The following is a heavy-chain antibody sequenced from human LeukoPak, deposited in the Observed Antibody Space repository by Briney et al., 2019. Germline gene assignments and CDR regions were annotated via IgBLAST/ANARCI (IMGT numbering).Heavy chain of an antibody. CDR1: GASFNDYY. V-gene: IGHV4-34*01. J-gene: IGHJ5*02. CDR2: VNHSGGA. Sequence: SETLSLTCAVYGASFNDYYWSWIRHSLTKGLEWIGEVNHSGGAKYNPSLRSRVNISADKSKKQFFLRLSPVPAADSGVYDCARERASNNHDNWFDPWGQGTLVTVSS. CDR3: ARERASNNHDNWFDP.